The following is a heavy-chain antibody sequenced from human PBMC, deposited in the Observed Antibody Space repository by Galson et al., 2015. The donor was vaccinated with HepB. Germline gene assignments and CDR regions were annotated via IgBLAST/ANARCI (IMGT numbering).Heavy chain of an antibody. CDR3: VRETGHDWGYFHD. J-gene: IGHJ4*02. V-gene: IGHV3-23*01. D-gene: IGHD1-1*01. CDR1: GFVFDRYA. CDR2: ITNSGSDT. Sequence: SLRLSCAASGFVFDRYAMTWVRQAPGKGPEWVSSITNSGSDTHYADPVKGRFTISRDNSKKMLYLQMNSLRVEDTAIFYCVRETGHDWGYFHDWGQGTLVSVSS.